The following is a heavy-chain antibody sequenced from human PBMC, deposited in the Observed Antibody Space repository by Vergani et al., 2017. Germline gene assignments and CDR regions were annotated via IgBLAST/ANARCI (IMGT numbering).Heavy chain of an antibody. D-gene: IGHD3-10*01. Sequence: QLVESGGGWVQPGGSLRLTCAASEFTFSNYAMNWVRQAPGKGLEWVSGISGSGVSAYYTDSVKGRFTISRDNSKNMLFLQMNNLRTEDTAIYYCAKQYFVSGNYLFDYWGQGTLVTFSS. CDR2: ISGSGVSA. V-gene: IGHV3-23*04. CDR1: EFTFSNYA. J-gene: IGHJ4*02. CDR3: AKQYFVSGNYLFDY.